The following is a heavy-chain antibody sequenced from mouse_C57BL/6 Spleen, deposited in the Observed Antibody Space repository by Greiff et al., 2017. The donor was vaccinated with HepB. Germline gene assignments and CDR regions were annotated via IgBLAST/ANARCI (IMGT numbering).Heavy chain of an antibody. Sequence: VQLQQSGPELVKPGASVKMSCKASGYTFTDYNMHWVKQSHGKSLEWIGYINPNNGGTSYNQKFKGKATLTVNKSSSTAYMELRSLTSEDSAVYYWARGGGYYYGSSRAWFAYWGQGTLVTVSA. V-gene: IGHV1-22*01. CDR1: GYTFTDYN. J-gene: IGHJ3*01. CDR3: ARGGGYYYGSSRAWFAY. D-gene: IGHD1-1*01. CDR2: INPNNGGT.